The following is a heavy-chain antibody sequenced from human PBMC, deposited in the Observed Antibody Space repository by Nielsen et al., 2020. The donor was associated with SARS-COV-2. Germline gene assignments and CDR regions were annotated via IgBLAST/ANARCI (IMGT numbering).Heavy chain of an antibody. V-gene: IGHV3-7*05. CDR2: IQLDGSEQ. D-gene: IGHD1-1*01. J-gene: IGHJ4*02. CDR1: GFTFSSHW. Sequence: GESLKISCTTSGFTFSSHWMSWVRQAPGKGLEWVANIQLDGSEQYYADSVKGRFTISRDNAKNSLFLQMNSLRAEDTALYYCTTRTFYLDYWGQGTLVTVSS. CDR3: TTRTFYLDY.